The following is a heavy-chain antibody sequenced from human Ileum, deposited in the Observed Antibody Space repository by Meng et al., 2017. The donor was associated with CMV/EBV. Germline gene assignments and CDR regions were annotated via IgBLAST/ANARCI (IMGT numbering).Heavy chain of an antibody. CDR1: GYIFTGYS. CDR3: ARPHWLSDAFDI. J-gene: IGHJ3*02. V-gene: IGHV1-2*02. CDR2: LTPDSGRP. D-gene: IGHD6-19*01. Sequence: ASVKVSCKASGYIFTGYSIHWVRQAPGQRLEWMGWLTPDSGRPNYAQNFQGRVTMTRDTSISTAYMELSGLTSDDTAVYYCARPHWLSDAFDIWGQGTMVTVSS.